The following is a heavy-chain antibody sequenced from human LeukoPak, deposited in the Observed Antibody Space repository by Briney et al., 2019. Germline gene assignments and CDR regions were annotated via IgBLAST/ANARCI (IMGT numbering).Heavy chain of an antibody. D-gene: IGHD3-10*01. CDR2: ISGDGSST. J-gene: IGHJ5*02. CDR3: ARDRYYASGSYNWFDP. CDR1: GFTFDDYA. Sequence: GGSLRLSCAASGFTFDDYAMHWVRQAPGKGLEWVSLISGDGSSTNYADSVKGRFTISRDNAKNSLYLQMNSLRAEDTAVYYCARDRYYASGSYNWFDPWGQGTLVTVSS. V-gene: IGHV3-43*02.